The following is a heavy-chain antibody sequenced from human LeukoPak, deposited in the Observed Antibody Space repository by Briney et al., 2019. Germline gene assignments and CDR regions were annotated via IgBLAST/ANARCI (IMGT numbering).Heavy chain of an antibody. CDR2: IRYDGSNK. Sequence: GVLRLSCAASGFTFSSYGMHWVRQAPGKGLEWVAFIRYDGSNKYYADSVKGRFTISRDNSKNTLYLQMDSLRPEDMAVYYCARRSSSWYAFDYWGQGTLVTVSS. D-gene: IGHD6-13*01. V-gene: IGHV3-30*02. CDR3: ARRSSSWYAFDY. J-gene: IGHJ4*02. CDR1: GFTFSSYG.